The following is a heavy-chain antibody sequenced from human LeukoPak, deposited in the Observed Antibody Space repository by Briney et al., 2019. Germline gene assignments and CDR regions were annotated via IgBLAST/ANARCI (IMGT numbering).Heavy chain of an antibody. CDR2: IRYDGSNK. V-gene: IGHV3-30*02. CDR3: AKEKHSYSSSSGQGY. D-gene: IGHD6-6*01. J-gene: IGHJ4*02. Sequence: GGSLRLSCAASGFTFSSYGMHWVRQAPGKGLEWVAFIRYDGSNKYYADSVKGRLTISGDNSKNTLYLQMTSLRGDDTAVYYCAKEKHSYSSSSGQGYWGQGTLVTVSS. CDR1: GFTFSSYG.